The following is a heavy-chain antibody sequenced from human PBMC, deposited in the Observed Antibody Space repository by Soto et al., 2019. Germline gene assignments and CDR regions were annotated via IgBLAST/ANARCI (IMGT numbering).Heavy chain of an antibody. CDR2: ISAYNGNT. CDR3: ARETRPIQLWPYYFDY. CDR1: GYTFTSYG. J-gene: IGHJ4*02. V-gene: IGHV1-18*01. Sequence: ASVKVSCKASGYTFTSYGISWVRQAPGQGLEWMGWISAYNGNTNYAQKLQGRVTMTTDTSTSTAYMELRSLRSDDTAVYYCARETRPIQLWPYYFDYWGQGTLVTVSS. D-gene: IGHD5-18*01.